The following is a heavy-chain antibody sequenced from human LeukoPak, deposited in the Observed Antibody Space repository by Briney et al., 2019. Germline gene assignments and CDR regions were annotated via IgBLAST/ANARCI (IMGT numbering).Heavy chain of an antibody. CDR3: ARGYYYYYYMDV. CDR2: IYSGGST. CDR1: GFIVSSNY. J-gene: IGHJ6*03. V-gene: IGHV3-53*01. Sequence: PGWSLRLSCAASGFIVSSNYMSWVRQAPGKGLEWVSVIYSGGSTYYADSVKGRLTISRDNSKNTLYLQMNRLRAEDTAVYYCARGYYYYYYMDVWGKGTTVTISS.